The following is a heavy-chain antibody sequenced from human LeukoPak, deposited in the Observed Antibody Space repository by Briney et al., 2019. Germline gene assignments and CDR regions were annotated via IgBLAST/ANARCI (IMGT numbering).Heavy chain of an antibody. CDR3: ATGEPAIDAFDI. D-gene: IGHD1-14*01. CDR1: GFTISDYY. J-gene: IGHJ3*02. V-gene: IGHV3-11*01. Sequence: GGPMSLSSAASGFTISDYYMSGLRQAPEKGLDRVSNITSSGSTIYYADSVKGRFIISRDNAKNSLYLQMNSLRAEDTAVYYCATGEPAIDAFDIWGQGTMVTVSS. CDR2: ITSSGSTI.